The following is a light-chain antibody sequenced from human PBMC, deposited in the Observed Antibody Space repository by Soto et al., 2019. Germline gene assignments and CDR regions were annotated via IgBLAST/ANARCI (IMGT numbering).Light chain of an antibody. CDR2: KAS. V-gene: IGKV1-5*03. CDR1: QTIINW. Sequence: SQMTQSPSTLSASVGDRVTITCRASQTIINWLAWYQQKPGKAPKLLIYKASTLEGEVPSRFSGSGSGTEFTLTIGNLQPDDFATYYCQQYNDYWTFGQGTKVDI. J-gene: IGKJ1*01. CDR3: QQYNDYWT.